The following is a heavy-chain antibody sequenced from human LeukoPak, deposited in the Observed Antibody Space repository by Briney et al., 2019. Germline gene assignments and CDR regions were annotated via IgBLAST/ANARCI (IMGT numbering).Heavy chain of an antibody. Sequence: SETLSLTCTVSGGSISTYYWSWIRQPPGKGLEWIGYIYYGGSTNYNPSLKRRVTISVDTSKNQFSLKLTSLTAADTAVYFCARHRRPATVIDYWGQGTLVTVSS. J-gene: IGHJ4*02. CDR2: IYYGGST. CDR1: GGSISTYY. D-gene: IGHD2-2*01. V-gene: IGHV4-59*08. CDR3: ARHRRPATVIDY.